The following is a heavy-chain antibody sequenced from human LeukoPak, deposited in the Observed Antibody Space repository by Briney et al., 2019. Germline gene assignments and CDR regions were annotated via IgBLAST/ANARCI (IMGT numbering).Heavy chain of an antibody. CDR3: ASLNYDSSGYPGGAFDI. J-gene: IGHJ3*02. D-gene: IGHD3-22*01. CDR2: ISSSSSYI. CDR1: GFTFSSYS. Sequence: GGSLRLSCAASGFTFSSYSMNWVRQAPGKGPEWVSSISSSSSYIYYADSVKGRFTISRDNAKSSLYLQMNSLRAEDTAVYYCASLNYDSSGYPGGAFDIWGQGTMVTVSS. V-gene: IGHV3-21*01.